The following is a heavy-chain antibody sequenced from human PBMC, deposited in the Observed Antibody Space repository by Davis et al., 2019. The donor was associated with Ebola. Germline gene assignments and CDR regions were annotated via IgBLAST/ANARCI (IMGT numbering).Heavy chain of an antibody. J-gene: IGHJ6*02. CDR2: IWYDGSNK. Sequence: GGSLRLSCAASGFTFTNYAMNWVRQAPGKGLEWVAVIWYDGSNKYYADSVKGRFTISRDNSKNTLYLQMNSLRAEDTAVYYCARDLRYEYYYYGMDVWGQGTTVTVSS. D-gene: IGHD4-17*01. CDR3: ARDLRYEYYYYGMDV. V-gene: IGHV3-33*08. CDR1: GFTFTNYA.